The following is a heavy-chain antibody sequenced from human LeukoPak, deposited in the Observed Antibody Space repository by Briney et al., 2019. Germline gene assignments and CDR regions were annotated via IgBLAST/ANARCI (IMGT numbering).Heavy chain of an antibody. D-gene: IGHD3-10*01. V-gene: IGHV4-59*01. Sequence: SETLSLTCTVSGGSISSYYWSWIRQPPGKGLEWIGYIYYSGSTNYNPSLKSRVTISVDTSKNQFSLKLSSVTAADTAVYYCARQRVFLGGDDAFDIWGQGTMVTVSS. CDR2: IYYSGST. CDR1: GGSISSYY. CDR3: ARQRVFLGGDDAFDI. J-gene: IGHJ3*02.